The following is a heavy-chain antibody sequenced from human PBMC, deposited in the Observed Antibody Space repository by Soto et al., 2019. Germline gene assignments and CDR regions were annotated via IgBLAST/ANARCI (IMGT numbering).Heavy chain of an antibody. J-gene: IGHJ4*02. D-gene: IGHD2-15*01. CDR3: AREIEPMGGPFDF. CDR1: GDSFSSLS. V-gene: IGHV1-69*06. Sequence: QVNLVQSGAEVKKPGSSVKVSCKASGDSFSSLSLNWVRQAPGQGLEWVGGIIPVVGTGTYAQKFQDRVTITADKSTSTVYMELTSLTSEDTAVYYCAREIEPMGGPFDFWGRGTLVTVSS. CDR2: IIPVVGTG.